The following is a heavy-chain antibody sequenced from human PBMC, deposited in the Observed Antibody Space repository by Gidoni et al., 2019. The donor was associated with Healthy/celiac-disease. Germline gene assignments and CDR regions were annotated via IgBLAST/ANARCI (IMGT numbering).Heavy chain of an antibody. CDR1: GFTFRSYA. V-gene: IGHV3-23*01. Sequence: EVQLLESGGGLVQPGGSLSLSCPAPGFTFRSYAMSWVRQAPGKGLEWVSAISGSGGSTYYADSVKGRFTISRDNSKNTLYMQMNSLRAEDTAVYYCAKDWGAAVAGVFDYWGQGTLVTVSS. CDR3: AKDWGAAVAGVFDY. J-gene: IGHJ4*02. D-gene: IGHD6-19*01. CDR2: ISGSGGST.